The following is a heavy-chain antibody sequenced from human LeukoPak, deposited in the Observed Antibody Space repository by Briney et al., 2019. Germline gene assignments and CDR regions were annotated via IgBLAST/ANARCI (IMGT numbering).Heavy chain of an antibody. D-gene: IGHD6-13*01. J-gene: IGHJ4*02. CDR1: GFTFSNYD. CDR3: AKVSGVGSSWSPSDY. V-gene: IGHV3-30*02. CDR2: IQYDGSNK. Sequence: PGGSLRLSCTASGFTFSNYDIHWVRQAPGKGLEWVAFIQYDGSNKYYADSVKGRFTISRDNSKNTLYLLMNSLRAEDTAVYYCAKVSGVGSSWSPSDYWGQGTLVTVSS.